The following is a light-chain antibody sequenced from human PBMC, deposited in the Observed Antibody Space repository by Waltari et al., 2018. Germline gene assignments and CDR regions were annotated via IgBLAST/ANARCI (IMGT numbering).Light chain of an antibody. CDR1: QSLLHSNGYNC. CDR2: LGF. V-gene: IGKV2-28*01. CDR3: MQSLQAPCT. J-gene: IGKJ2*02. Sequence: EIVMTQSPLSLPITPGEPASISCRSSQSLLHSNGYNCLDWYLQKPGQYPQFLFYLGFIRAAGVPDRFSGSGSGTEFTLNISKVEAEDVAVYYCMQSLQAPCTFGQGTKLEIE.